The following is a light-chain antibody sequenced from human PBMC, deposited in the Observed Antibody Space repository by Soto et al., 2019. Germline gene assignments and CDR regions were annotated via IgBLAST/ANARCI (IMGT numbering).Light chain of an antibody. Sequence: QSVLTQPPTVSGAPGQTVTISCTGSSSNLGARYDVHWYQQVPGKAPKLLIFGSSDRASGVPDRFSGSKSGTSASLAITGLQAEDEAHYYCQSYDNGLSHFVAFGEGTKLTVL. CDR2: GSS. CDR1: SSNLGARYD. V-gene: IGLV1-40*01. CDR3: QSYDNGLSHFVA. J-gene: IGLJ2*01.